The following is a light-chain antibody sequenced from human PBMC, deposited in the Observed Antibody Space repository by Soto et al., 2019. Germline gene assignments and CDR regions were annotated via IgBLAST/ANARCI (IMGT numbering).Light chain of an antibody. V-gene: IGLV2-14*01. J-gene: IGLJ2*01. Sequence: QSALTQPASVSGSPGQSITISCTGTSSDVGGYNYVSWYQQHPGKAPKLMIYDVSNRPSGVSNRFSGSKSGNTASLTISGLQAEDEADYYCAAWDDSLSGPHVVFGGGTKLTVL. CDR3: AAWDDSLSGPHVV. CDR1: SSDVGGYNY. CDR2: DVS.